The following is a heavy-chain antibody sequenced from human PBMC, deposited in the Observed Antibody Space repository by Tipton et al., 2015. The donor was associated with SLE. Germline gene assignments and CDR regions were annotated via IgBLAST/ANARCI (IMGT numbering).Heavy chain of an antibody. CDR2: IYYSGST. J-gene: IGHJ4*02. V-gene: IGHV4-39*07. Sequence: TLSLTCTVSGGSISSSSYYWGWIRQPPGKGLEWIGSIYYSGSTYYNPSLKSRVTISVDTSKNQFSLKLSSVTAADTAVYYCARLGIAVGGPTDYWGQRTLVTVSS. D-gene: IGHD6-19*01. CDR1: GGSISSSSYY. CDR3: ARLGIAVGGPTDY.